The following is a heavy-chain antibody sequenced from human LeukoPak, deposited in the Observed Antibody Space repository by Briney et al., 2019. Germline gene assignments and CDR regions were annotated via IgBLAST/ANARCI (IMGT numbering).Heavy chain of an antibody. D-gene: IGHD5-12*01. CDR2: ISGSGGST. V-gene: IGHV3-23*01. Sequence: GGSLRLSCAASGFTFSSYAMSWVRQAPGKGLEWVSAISGSGGSTYYADSVKGRFTISRDNSKNTLYLQMNSLRPEDTALYYCAREALGYRGYDPDYFDSWGQGTLVIVSS. CDR1: GFTFSSYA. CDR3: AREALGYRGYDPDYFDS. J-gene: IGHJ4*02.